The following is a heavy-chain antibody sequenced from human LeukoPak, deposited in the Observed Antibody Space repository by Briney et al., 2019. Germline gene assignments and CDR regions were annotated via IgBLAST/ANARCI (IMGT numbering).Heavy chain of an antibody. Sequence: PGRSQRLSCAAAGFTFSSYGMHWVRQAPGKGLEWVAVIWYDGSNKYCADSVKGRFTISRDNSKNTLYLQMNSLRAEDTAVYYCARDRGGIDYWGQGTLVTVSS. CDR3: ARDRGGIDY. J-gene: IGHJ4*02. CDR2: IWYDGSNK. V-gene: IGHV3-33*01. D-gene: IGHD3-16*01. CDR1: GFTFSSYG.